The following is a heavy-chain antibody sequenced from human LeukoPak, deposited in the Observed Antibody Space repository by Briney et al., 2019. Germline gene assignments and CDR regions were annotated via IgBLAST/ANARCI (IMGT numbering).Heavy chain of an antibody. Sequence: ASVKVSCKASGYTFTGYYMHWVRQAPGQGLEWMGRINPNSGGTNYAQKFQGRVTMTRDTSISTAYMELSRLRSDDTAEYYCAREGSSSSYWGYYYYMDVWGKGTTVTVSS. D-gene: IGHD6-6*01. CDR1: GYTFTGYY. V-gene: IGHV1-2*06. J-gene: IGHJ6*03. CDR2: INPNSGGT. CDR3: AREGSSSSYWGYYYYMDV.